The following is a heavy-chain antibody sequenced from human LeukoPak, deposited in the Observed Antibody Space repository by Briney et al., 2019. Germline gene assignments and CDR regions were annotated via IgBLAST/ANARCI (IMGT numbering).Heavy chain of an antibody. Sequence: SETLSLTCSVSGASIITSSYNWGWIRQSPGKGLEWIGSVYYSGITYFNPSFKSRITISVDTFRTQFSLRLRSVTASDTAVYYCARQERGGSFDYFRDYYFDYWGQGTLVTVSS. CDR3: ARQERGGSFDYFRDYYFDY. CDR2: VYYSGIT. D-gene: IGHD3-9*01. J-gene: IGHJ4*02. CDR1: GASIITSSYN. V-gene: IGHV4-39*01.